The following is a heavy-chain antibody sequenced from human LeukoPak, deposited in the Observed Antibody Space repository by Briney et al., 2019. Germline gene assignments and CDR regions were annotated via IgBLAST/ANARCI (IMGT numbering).Heavy chain of an antibody. D-gene: IGHD3-10*01. Sequence: PSETLSLTCTVSGGSISSYYWSWIRQPPGKGLEWIGYTYYSGSTNYNPSLKSRVTISVDTSKNQFSLKLSSVTAADTAVYYCARDQSGSYYQFDYWGQGTLVTVSS. V-gene: IGHV4-59*01. CDR3: ARDQSGSYYQFDY. J-gene: IGHJ4*02. CDR2: TYYSGST. CDR1: GGSISSYY.